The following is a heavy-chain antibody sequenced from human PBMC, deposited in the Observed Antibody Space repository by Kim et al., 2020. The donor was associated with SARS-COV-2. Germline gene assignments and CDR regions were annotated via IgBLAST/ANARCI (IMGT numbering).Heavy chain of an antibody. J-gene: IGHJ6*02. CDR2: ISYDGSNK. D-gene: IGHD3-10*01. CDR1: GFTFSSYG. V-gene: IGHV3-30*18. CDR3: AKESGSGSYYAWTYYYYGMDV. Sequence: GWSLRLSCASSGFTFSSYGMHWVRQAPGKGLEWVAVISYDGSNKYYADSVKGRFTISRDNSKNTLYLQMNSLTAEDTAVYYCAKESGSGSYYAWTYYYYGMDVWGQGTTVTVSS.